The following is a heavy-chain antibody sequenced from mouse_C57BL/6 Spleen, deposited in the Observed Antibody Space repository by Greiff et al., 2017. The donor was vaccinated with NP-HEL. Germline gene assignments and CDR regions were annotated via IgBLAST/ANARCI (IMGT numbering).Heavy chain of an antibody. CDR3: TRGAPYYGSSFDY. Sequence: VQLQQPGTELVKPGASVKLSCKASGYTFTSYWMHWVKQRPGQGLEWIGNINPSNGGTNYNEKFKSKATLTADKSSSKAYMQLSSLTSEDSAVYYCTRGAPYYGSSFDYWGQGTTLTVSS. CDR1: GYTFTSYW. J-gene: IGHJ2*01. D-gene: IGHD1-1*01. V-gene: IGHV1-53*01. CDR2: INPSNGGT.